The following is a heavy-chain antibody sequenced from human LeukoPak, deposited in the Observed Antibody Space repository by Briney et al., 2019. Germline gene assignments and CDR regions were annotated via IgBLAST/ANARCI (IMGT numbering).Heavy chain of an antibody. J-gene: IGHJ4*02. CDR1: GFTVSSNY. Sequence: GGSLRLSCAASGFTVSSNYMSWVRQAPGKGLEWVSVIYSGGSTYYSDSVKGRFTISRDNSKNTLYLQMNSLRAEDTAVYYCARGRGGSYFEPFDYWGQGTLVTVSS. CDR2: IYSGGST. CDR3: ARGRGGSYFEPFDY. D-gene: IGHD1-26*01. V-gene: IGHV3-66*01.